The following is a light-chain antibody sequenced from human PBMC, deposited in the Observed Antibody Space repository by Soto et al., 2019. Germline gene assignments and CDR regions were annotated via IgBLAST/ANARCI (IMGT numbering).Light chain of an antibody. Sequence: IKMSQSPSSLSASVGDRVTITCRASQGISNYLAWYQQKPGKVPKLLIYAASSLQSGVPSRFSGGGSGTEFTLTISSLQPEDFATYYCQQLNSYPRSITFGQGTRLAIK. V-gene: IGKV1-9*01. J-gene: IGKJ5*01. CDR2: AAS. CDR1: QGISNY. CDR3: QQLNSYPRSIT.